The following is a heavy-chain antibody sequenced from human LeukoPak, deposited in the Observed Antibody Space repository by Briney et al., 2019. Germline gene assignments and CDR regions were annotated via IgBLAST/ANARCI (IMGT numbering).Heavy chain of an antibody. V-gene: IGHV1-69*06. J-gene: IGHJ5*02. Sequence: RASVKVSCKASGGTFSSYAISWVRQAPGQGLEWMGGIIPIFGTANYAQKFQGRVTITADKSTSTAYMELSSLRSEDTAVYYCAIPLAEWEPWGQGTLVTVSS. D-gene: IGHD1-26*01. CDR3: AIPLAEWEP. CDR2: IIPIFGTA. CDR1: GGTFSSYA.